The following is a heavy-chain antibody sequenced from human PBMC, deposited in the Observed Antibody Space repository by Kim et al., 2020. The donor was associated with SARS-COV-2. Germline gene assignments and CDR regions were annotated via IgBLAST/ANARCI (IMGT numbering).Heavy chain of an antibody. J-gene: IGHJ4*02. CDR1: GFTFSDSY. V-gene: IGHV3-11*01. Sequence: GGSLRLSCAASGFTFSDSYMNWIRQAPGKGLEWVSFISPSGDTIFYSESVKGRFTISRDNAKSSLYLQMNSLRVEDTAIYYCAKSGLGYNAFEFWGQGTL. CDR3: AKSGLGYNAFEF. D-gene: IGHD5-12*01. CDR2: ISPSGDTI.